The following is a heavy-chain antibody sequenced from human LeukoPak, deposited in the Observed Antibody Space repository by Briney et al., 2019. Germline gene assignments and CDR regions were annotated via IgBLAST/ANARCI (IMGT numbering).Heavy chain of an antibody. CDR1: GYIFTNYD. D-gene: IGHD5/OR15-5a*01. V-gene: IGHV1-8*01. CDR2: MNPNSDNT. Sequence: ASVKVSCKASGYIFTNYDINWVRQATAQGLEWMEWMNPNSDNTGYAQKFQGRVTMTRNTSISTAYMELSSLSSEDTAVYYCARRSYSVYDYYYYRMDVWGRGTRDSVS. CDR3: ARRSYSVYDYYYYRMDV. J-gene: IGHJ6*02.